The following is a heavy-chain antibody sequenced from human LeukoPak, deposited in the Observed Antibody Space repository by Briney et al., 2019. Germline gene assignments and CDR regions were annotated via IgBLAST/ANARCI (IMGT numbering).Heavy chain of an antibody. Sequence: PSETLSLTCTVSGGSISSSSYYWGWIRQPPGKGLEWIGYIYHSGSTYYNPSLKSRVTISVDRSKNQFSLKLSSVTAADTAVYYCARGKVPAGNHYYQYTDVWGKGTTVTVSS. CDR3: ARGKVPAGNHYYQYTDV. CDR1: GGSISSSSYY. J-gene: IGHJ6*03. V-gene: IGHV4-39*07. CDR2: IYHSGST. D-gene: IGHD2-2*01.